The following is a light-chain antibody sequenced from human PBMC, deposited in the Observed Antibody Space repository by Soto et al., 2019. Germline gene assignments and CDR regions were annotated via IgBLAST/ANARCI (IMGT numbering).Light chain of an antibody. Sequence: QSALTQPASVSGSPGQSITISCTGTSSDVGAYNYVSWYQQQPGKAPKLMVSEVRYRTSGVSNRFSGYKSGNTASLTISGLQAEDDADYYCISYTNRSTYVFRTRTKVTVL. J-gene: IGLJ1*01. V-gene: IGLV2-14*01. CDR2: EVR. CDR3: ISYTNRSTYV. CDR1: SSDVGAYNY.